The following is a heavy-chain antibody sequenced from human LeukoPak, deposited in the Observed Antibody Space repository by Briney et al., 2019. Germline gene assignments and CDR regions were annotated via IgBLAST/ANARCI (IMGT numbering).Heavy chain of an antibody. J-gene: IGHJ4*02. CDR2: IKQDGSEK. Sequence: GGSLRLSCAASGFTFSSYAMSWVSKAPGKGLEWVANIKQDGSEKYYVDSVKGRFTISRDNAKSSLYLQMDSLRAEDTAVYYCARAIGKSEGYWGQGTLVTVSS. CDR1: GFTFSSYA. V-gene: IGHV3-7*01. CDR3: ARAIGKSEGY. D-gene: IGHD4-23*01.